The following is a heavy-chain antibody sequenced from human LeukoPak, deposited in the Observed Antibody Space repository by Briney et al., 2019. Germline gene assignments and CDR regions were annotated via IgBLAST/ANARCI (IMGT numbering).Heavy chain of an antibody. CDR3: AKDYDILTGAPDFDY. CDR2: ISSSSKYI. CDR1: EFTFSSYN. Sequence: GGSLRLSCAASEFTFSSYNMNLVRQAPGKGLEWVSSISSSSKYIYYADSVKGRFTISRDNAKNSLYLQMNSLRAEDTAVYYCAKDYDILTGAPDFDYWGQGTLVTVSS. V-gene: IGHV3-21*01. D-gene: IGHD3-9*01. J-gene: IGHJ4*02.